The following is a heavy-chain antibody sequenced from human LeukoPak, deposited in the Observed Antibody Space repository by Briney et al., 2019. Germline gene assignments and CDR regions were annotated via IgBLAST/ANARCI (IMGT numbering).Heavy chain of an antibody. CDR3: ARGATVTIVSWFDP. D-gene: IGHD4-17*01. CDR2: VYYSGTT. J-gene: IGHJ5*02. V-gene: IGHV4-59*12. CDR1: GGSISSYY. Sequence: SETLSLTCTVSGGSISSYYWSWIRQPPGKGLEWIGYVYYSGTTYYNPSLKSRVTISVDTSKNQFSLKLSSVTAADTAVYYCARGATVTIVSWFDPWGQGTLVTVSS.